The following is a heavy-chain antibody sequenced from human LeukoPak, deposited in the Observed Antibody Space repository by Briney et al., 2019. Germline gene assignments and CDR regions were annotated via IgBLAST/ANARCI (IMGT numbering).Heavy chain of an antibody. CDR1: GFIFNDYA. CDR2: ISASGGKT. CDR3: GRAMTD. V-gene: IGHV3-23*01. D-gene: IGHD2-21*02. J-gene: IGHJ4*02. Sequence: GGSLRLSCAASGFIFNDYAMSWVRQVPGKGLECVSVISASGGKTYYADSVKGRFTISRDNAKSSLFLQMNSLRAEDTAVYYCGRAMTDWGQGILVTVSS.